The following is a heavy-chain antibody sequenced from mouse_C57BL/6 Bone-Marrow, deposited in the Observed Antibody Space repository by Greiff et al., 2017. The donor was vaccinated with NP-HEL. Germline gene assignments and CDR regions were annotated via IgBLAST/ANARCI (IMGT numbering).Heavy chain of an antibody. CDR1: GYTFTSYW. V-gene: IGHV1-61*01. CDR2: IYPSDSET. Sequence: QVQLQQPGAELVRPGSSVKLSCKASGYTFTSYWMDWVKQRPGQGLEWIGNIYPSDSETHYNQKFKDKATLTVDKSSSTAYMQLSSLTSEDSAVYDCERTDYDYDGAWFAYWGRGTLVTVTA. CDR3: ERTDYDYDGAWFAY. J-gene: IGHJ3*01. D-gene: IGHD2-4*01.